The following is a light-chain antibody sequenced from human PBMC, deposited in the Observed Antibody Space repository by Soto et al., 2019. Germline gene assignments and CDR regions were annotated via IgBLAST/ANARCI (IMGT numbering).Light chain of an antibody. CDR3: AAWDDSLSGLVV. CDR2: SNH. CDR1: SSNIGSNS. J-gene: IGLJ2*01. Sequence: QSVLTQPPSASGTPGQRVTISCSGSSSNIGSNSVYWYQHLPGTAPKLLIYSNHQRPSGVPDRFSGSKSGTSASLAISGLRSEDEADYYCAAWDDSLSGLVVFGGGTKLTVL. V-gene: IGLV1-47*02.